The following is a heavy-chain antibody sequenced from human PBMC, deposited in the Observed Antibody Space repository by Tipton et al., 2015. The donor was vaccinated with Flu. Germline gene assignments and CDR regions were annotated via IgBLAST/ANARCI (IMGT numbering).Heavy chain of an antibody. CDR2: IYSSGST. CDR1: GGSISSSSDY. Sequence: TLSLTCNVSGGSISSSSDYWGWIRQPPGKGLEWIGTIYSSGSTYFNPSLRSRVTISIDRSKNQFSLNLKSVTAADMAVYYCARRDYTNYVSDPKSWFDPWGQGTLVAVSS. D-gene: IGHD4-11*01. CDR3: ARRDYTNYVSDPKSWFDP. V-gene: IGHV4-39*07. J-gene: IGHJ5*02.